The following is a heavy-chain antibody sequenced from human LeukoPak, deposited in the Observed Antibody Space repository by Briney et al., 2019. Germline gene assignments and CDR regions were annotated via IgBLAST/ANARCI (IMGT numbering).Heavy chain of an antibody. CDR3: ARGPDIAVAGTYYYGMDV. Sequence: PGGSLRLSCVASGFIVNDHAMHWVRQTPGKGLEWVAGVFWNGVDKGYADSVKGRFTISRDNSKNTLYLQMNSLRAEDTAVYYCARGPDIAVAGTYYYGMDVWGQGTTVTVSS. V-gene: IGHV3-9*01. D-gene: IGHD6-19*01. CDR1: GFIVNDHA. CDR2: VFWNGVDK. J-gene: IGHJ6*02.